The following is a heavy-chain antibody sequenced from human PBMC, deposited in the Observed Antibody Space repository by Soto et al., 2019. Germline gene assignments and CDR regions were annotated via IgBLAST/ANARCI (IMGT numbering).Heavy chain of an antibody. D-gene: IGHD3-16*01. CDR3: ARDWFNRWGILTNSFNYYYGMDV. CDR2: INHSGST. CDR1: GGSFSGYY. J-gene: IGHJ6*02. Sequence: ASETLSLTCAVYGGSFSGYYWSWIRQPPGKGLEWIGEINHSGSTNYNPSLKSRVTISVDTSKNQFSLKLSSVTAADTAVYYCARDWFNRWGILTNSFNYYYGMDVWGQGTTVTVSS. V-gene: IGHV4-34*01.